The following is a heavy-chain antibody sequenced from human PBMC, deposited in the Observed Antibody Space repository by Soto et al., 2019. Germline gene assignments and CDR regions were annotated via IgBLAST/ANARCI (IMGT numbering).Heavy chain of an antibody. V-gene: IGHV1-46*01. CDR1: GYTFTSYY. CDR2: INPSGGST. Sequence: GASVKVSCKASGYTFTSYYMHWVRQAPGQGLEWMGIINPSGGSTSYAQKFQGRVTMTRDTSTSTVYMELSSLRSEDTAVYYCARASMAAAGRDYYYYYGMDVWGQGTTVTVSS. J-gene: IGHJ6*02. D-gene: IGHD6-13*01. CDR3: ARASMAAAGRDYYYYYGMDV.